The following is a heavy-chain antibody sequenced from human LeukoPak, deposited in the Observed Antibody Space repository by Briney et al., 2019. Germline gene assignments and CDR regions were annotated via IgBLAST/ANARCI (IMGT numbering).Heavy chain of an antibody. D-gene: IGHD6-13*01. CDR2: IYYSGST. CDR3: ARQHSSSWSDWFDP. CDR1: GGSISSSSYY. J-gene: IGHJ5*02. V-gene: IGHV4-39*01. Sequence: SETLSLTCTVSGGSISSSSYYWGWLRQPPGKGLVWIGSIYYSGSTYYNPSLKSRGTISVDTSKNQFSLKLSSVTAADTAVYYCARQHSSSWSDWFDPWDQGTLVTVSS.